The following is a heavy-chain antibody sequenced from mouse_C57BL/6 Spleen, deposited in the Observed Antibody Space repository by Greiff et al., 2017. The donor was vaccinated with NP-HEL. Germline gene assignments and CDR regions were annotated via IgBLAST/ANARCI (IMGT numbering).Heavy chain of an antibody. Sequence: EVKLVESGEGLVKPGGSLKLSCAASGFTFSSYAMSWVRQTPEKRLEWVAYISSGGDYIYYADTVKGRFTISRDNARNTLYLQMSSLKSEDTAMYYCTRDGPLYWYFDVWGTGTTVTVSS. CDR1: GFTFSSYA. CDR3: TRDGPLYWYFDV. CDR2: ISSGGDYI. V-gene: IGHV5-9-1*02. J-gene: IGHJ1*03. D-gene: IGHD1-1*01.